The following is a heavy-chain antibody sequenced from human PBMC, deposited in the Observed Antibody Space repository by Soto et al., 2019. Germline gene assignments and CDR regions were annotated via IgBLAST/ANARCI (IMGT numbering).Heavy chain of an antibody. D-gene: IGHD3-10*01. CDR2: IVVGSGNT. Sequence: SVKVSCKASGFTFTSSAMQWVRQARGQRLEWIGWIVVGSGNTNYAQKFQERVTITRDMSTSTAYMELSSLRSEDTAVYYCAAVFPMVRGVIITDPYYYYGMDVWGQGTTVTVSS. CDR1: GFTFTSSA. V-gene: IGHV1-58*02. J-gene: IGHJ6*02. CDR3: AAVFPMVRGVIITDPYYYYGMDV.